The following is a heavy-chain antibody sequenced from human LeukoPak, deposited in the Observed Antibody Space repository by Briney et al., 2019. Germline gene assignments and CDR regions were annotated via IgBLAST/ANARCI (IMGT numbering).Heavy chain of an antibody. CDR3: ARHSSRGYSYDFDY. J-gene: IGHJ4*02. D-gene: IGHD5-18*01. V-gene: IGHV4-30-2*01. CDR1: GGSISSGGYS. CDR2: IYHSGST. Sequence: SQSLSLTCAVSGGSISSGGYSWSWIRQPPGKGLEWIGYIYHSGSTYYNPSLKSRVTISVDRSKNQFSLKLRSVTAADTAMYYCARHSSRGYSYDFDYWGQGTLVTVSS.